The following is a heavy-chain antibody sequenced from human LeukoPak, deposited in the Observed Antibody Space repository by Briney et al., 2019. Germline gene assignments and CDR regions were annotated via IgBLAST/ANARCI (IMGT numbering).Heavy chain of an antibody. CDR2: ISYDGSNK. CDR3: AKDFYGSGSYHLFGVQRPGAPGIDY. V-gene: IGHV3-30*18. J-gene: IGHJ4*02. D-gene: IGHD3-10*01. Sequence: PGRSLRLSCAASGFTFSSYGMHWVRQAPGKGLEWVAVISYDGSNKYYTDSVKGRFTISRDNSKNTLYLQMNSLRAEDTAVYYCAKDFYGSGSYHLFGVQRPGAPGIDYWGQGTLVTVSS. CDR1: GFTFSSYG.